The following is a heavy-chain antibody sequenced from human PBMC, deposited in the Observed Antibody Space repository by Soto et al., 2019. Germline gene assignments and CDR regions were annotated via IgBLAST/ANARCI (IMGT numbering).Heavy chain of an antibody. Sequence: EVQLVESGGGLVQPGRSLRLSCIASGFSFDDYAMHWVRQAPGKGLEWVSGMSWNSGIIGYVDSVKGRFTISRDNAKNSLYLQMNTLIPEDTGLYYGAKAVVDHCSNYVGHGTYWYGMDVWGQGTTVTVSS. CDR3: AKAVVDHCSNYVGHGTYWYGMDV. V-gene: IGHV3-9*01. J-gene: IGHJ6*02. CDR1: GFSFDDYA. D-gene: IGHD3-10*01. CDR2: MSWNSGII.